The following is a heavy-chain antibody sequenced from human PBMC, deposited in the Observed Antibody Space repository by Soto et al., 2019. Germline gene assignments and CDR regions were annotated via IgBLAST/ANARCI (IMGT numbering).Heavy chain of an antibody. V-gene: IGHV4-59*08. D-gene: IGHD3-10*01. J-gene: IGHJ6*03. CDR2: IYYSGST. CDR3: ARRWRSGSYPYSQYYMDV. Sequence: QVQLQESGPGLVKPSETLSLTCTVSGDSISDQYWSWIRQPPGKGLEWIGYIYYSGSTNYNPSLRSRVPISLDTSKNQFSLRLSSVTAADTAVYYCARRWRSGSYPYSQYYMDVWGKGTTVTVSS. CDR1: GDSISDQY.